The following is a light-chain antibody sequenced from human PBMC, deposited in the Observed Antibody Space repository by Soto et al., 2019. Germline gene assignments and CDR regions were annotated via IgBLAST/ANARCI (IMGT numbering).Light chain of an antibody. J-gene: IGLJ1*01. CDR1: SSNIGAGYD. CDR3: QSYDSSLSVSYV. CDR2: GNK. Sequence: QSVLTQPPSVSGAPGQRVTISCTGSSSNIGAGYDVHWYQQRPGTAPKLLIYGNKNRPSGVPDRFSGSKSGTSASLAITGLQAEDEADYYCQSYDSSLSVSYVFGTGTKVHRP. V-gene: IGLV1-40*01.